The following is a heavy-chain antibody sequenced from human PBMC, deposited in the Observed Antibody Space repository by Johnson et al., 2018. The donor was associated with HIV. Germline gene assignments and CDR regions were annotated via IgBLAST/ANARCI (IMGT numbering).Heavy chain of an antibody. CDR3: ARGGVIHDAFDI. CDR2: IRYDGTNK. Sequence: QVQLVESGGGVVQPGGSLRLSCAASGFTFDDYGMNWVRQAPGKGLEWVAFIRYDGTNKYYADSVKGRFTISRDNSKNTLYLQMNSLRAEDTAVYYCARGGVIHDAFDIWGQGTMVTVSS. CDR1: GFTFDDYG. D-gene: IGHD3-3*01. J-gene: IGHJ3*02. V-gene: IGHV3-30*02.